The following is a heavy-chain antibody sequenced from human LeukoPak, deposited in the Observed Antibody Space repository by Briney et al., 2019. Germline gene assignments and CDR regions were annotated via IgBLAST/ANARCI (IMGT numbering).Heavy chain of an antibody. Sequence: KPGGSLRLSCAASGFTFSDYYMSWIRQAPGKGLEWISYISSSSTYTNYADSVKGRFTISRDNAKNSLYLQMNSLRAEDTAVYYCERESEVVTLVGYFDYWGQGTLVTVSS. CDR3: ERESEVVTLVGYFDY. CDR2: ISSSSTYT. CDR1: GFTFSDYY. D-gene: IGHD2-21*02. V-gene: IGHV3-11*05. J-gene: IGHJ4*02.